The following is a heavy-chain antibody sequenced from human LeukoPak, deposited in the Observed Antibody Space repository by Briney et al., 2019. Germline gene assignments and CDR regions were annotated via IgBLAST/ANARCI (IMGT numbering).Heavy chain of an antibody. CDR2: IYYSGST. J-gene: IGHJ6*03. CDR1: GGSISSSSYY. CDR3: ARRGYDILTGYGTYYYYMDV. Sequence: SETLSLTCTVSGGSISSSSYYWSWIRQPPGKGLEWIGSIYYSGSTYYNPSLKSRVTISVDTSKNQFSLKLSSVTAADTAVYYCARRGYDILTGYGTYYYYMDVWGKGTTVTVSS. V-gene: IGHV4-39*07. D-gene: IGHD3-9*01.